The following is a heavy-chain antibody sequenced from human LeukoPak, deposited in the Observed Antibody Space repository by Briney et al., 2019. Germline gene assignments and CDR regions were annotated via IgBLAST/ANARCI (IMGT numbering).Heavy chain of an antibody. V-gene: IGHV3-48*04. CDR3: ARPSEALTFDY. Sequence: GGSLRLSCAASGFTFSSYSMNWVRQAPGKGLEWVSYISSSSSTIYYADSVKGRFTISRDNAKNSLYLQMNSLRAEDTAVYYCARPSEALTFDYWGQGTPVTVSS. J-gene: IGHJ4*02. CDR1: GFTFSSYS. D-gene: IGHD1-26*01. CDR2: ISSSSSTI.